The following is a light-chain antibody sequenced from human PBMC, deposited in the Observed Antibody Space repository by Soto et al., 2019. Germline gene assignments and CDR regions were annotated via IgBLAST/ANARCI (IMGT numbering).Light chain of an antibody. V-gene: IGKV3-15*01. J-gene: IGKJ4*01. Sequence: EIVMTQSPATLSVSPGERATLSCRASQSVSGYLAWYQQKPGQAPRVLIYGASTRATGIPARFSGSGSGTEFTLTISSLQSEDFADYYCQQYHNWPLTFGGGTKVEIK. CDR2: GAS. CDR1: QSVSGY. CDR3: QQYHNWPLT.